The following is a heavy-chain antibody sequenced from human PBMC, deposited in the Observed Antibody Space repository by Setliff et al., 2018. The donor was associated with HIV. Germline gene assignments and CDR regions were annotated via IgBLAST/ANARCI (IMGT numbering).Heavy chain of an antibody. CDR2: IYSGGST. D-gene: IGHD1-26*01. V-gene: IGHV3-53*01. J-gene: IGHJ4*02. CDR3: AKATMGATLTDFDY. CDR1: GFTVSSNY. Sequence: GESLKISCAASGFTVSSNYMSWVRQAPGKGLEWVSVIYSGGSTYYADSVKGRFTISRDNSKNTLYLQMNSLRAEDRALYYCAKATMGATLTDFDYWGQGTLVTVSS.